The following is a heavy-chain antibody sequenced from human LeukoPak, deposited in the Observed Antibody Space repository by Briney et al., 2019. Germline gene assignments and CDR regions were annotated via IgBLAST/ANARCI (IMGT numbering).Heavy chain of an antibody. CDR2: ISSGSSTI. V-gene: IGHV3-48*01. J-gene: IGHJ4*02. Sequence: GGSLRLSCAASGFTFSTYNMNWLRQAPGKGLEWVSYISSGSSTIFYADSVEGRFTISRDNAKTSLYLQMNSLRAEDTAVYYCARATPSGSYWFDYWGQGTLVTVSS. CDR3: ARATPSGSYWFDY. D-gene: IGHD3-10*01. CDR1: GFTFSTYN.